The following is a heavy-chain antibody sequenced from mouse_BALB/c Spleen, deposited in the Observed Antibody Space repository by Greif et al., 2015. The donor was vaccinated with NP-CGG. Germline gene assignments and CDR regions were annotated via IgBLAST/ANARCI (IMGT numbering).Heavy chain of an antibody. J-gene: IGHJ4*01. CDR1: GYTFTDYY. Sequence: VQLQQSGPELVKPGASVKISCKASGYTFTDYYINWVKQKPGRGLEWIGWIYPGSGNTKYNEKFKDKATLTVDTSSSTAYMQLSSLTSEDTAVYFCARRTGTEAMDYWSQGTSVTVSS. D-gene: IGHD4-1*01. CDR3: ARRTGTEAMDY. CDR2: IYPGSGNT. V-gene: IGHV1-84*02.